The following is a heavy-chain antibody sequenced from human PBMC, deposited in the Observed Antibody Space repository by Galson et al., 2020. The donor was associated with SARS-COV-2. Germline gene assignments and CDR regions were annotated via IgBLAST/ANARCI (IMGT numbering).Heavy chain of an antibody. CDR2: IYYSGST. J-gene: IGHJ5*02. D-gene: IGHD6-19*01. V-gene: IGHV4-39*07. Sequence: SETLSLTCTVSGGSISSSSYYWGWIRQPPGKGLEWIGSIYYSGSTYYNPSLKSRVTISVDTSKNQFSLKLSSVTAADTAVYYCARGFIAVAGTEDWFDPWGQGTLVTVSS. CDR3: ARGFIAVAGTEDWFDP. CDR1: GGSISSSSYY.